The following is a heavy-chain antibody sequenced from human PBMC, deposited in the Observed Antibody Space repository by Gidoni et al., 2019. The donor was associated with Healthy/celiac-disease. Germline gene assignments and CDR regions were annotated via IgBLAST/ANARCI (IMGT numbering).Heavy chain of an antibody. Sequence: QVQLVESGGGVVQPGRSRRLSCAASGFTFSSYAMHWVRQAPGKGLGWVAVISYDGSNKYYADSVKGRFTISRDNSKNTLYLQMNSLRAEDTAVYYCARDLDGDYYYGMDVWGQGTTVTVSS. CDR3: ARDLDGDYYYGMDV. CDR1: GFTFSSYA. CDR2: ISYDGSNK. D-gene: IGHD4-17*01. J-gene: IGHJ6*02. V-gene: IGHV3-30-3*01.